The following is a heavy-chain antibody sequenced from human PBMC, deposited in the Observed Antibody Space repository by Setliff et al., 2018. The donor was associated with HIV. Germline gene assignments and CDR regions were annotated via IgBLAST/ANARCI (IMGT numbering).Heavy chain of an antibody. CDR3: ASGYSSSSPRRDY. CDR1: GFSFNNYV. Sequence: GGSLRLSCAASGFSFNNYVMHWVRHAPGKGLEWVAVISYDGSDIYYADSVKGRFTISRENSKNTLYLQMNSLRPEDTAVYYCASGYSSSSPRRDYWGQGTLVTVSS. CDR2: ISYDGSDI. J-gene: IGHJ4*02. D-gene: IGHD6-6*01. V-gene: IGHV3-30*04.